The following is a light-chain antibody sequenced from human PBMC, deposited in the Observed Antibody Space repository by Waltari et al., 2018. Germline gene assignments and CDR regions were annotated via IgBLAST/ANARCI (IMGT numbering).Light chain of an antibody. Sequence: QSVLTQPPSVSGSPGQRVTISCTGSSSNIGAGYDVHRYQQFPGTAPKLLIYGNNDRPSGVPDRFSGSKSDTSASLAISGLQADDEAEYHCQSYDNGLRGRVFGGGTKVTVL. V-gene: IGLV1-40*01. J-gene: IGLJ3*02. CDR3: QSYDNGLRGRV. CDR1: SSNIGAGYD. CDR2: GNN.